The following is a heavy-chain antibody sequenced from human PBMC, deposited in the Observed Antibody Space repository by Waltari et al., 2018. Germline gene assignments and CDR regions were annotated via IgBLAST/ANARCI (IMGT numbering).Heavy chain of an antibody. V-gene: IGHV4-61*09. CDR1: GGSISSGRYY. CDR2: IYTRGST. Sequence: QVQLQESGPGLVKPSQTLSLTCPVSGGSISSGRYYWSWIRQPAGKGLEWIGYIYTRGSTNYNPSLKSRVTISVDTSKNQFSLKLSSVTAADTAVYYCARDAFDIWGQGTMVTVSS. CDR3: ARDAFDI. J-gene: IGHJ3*02.